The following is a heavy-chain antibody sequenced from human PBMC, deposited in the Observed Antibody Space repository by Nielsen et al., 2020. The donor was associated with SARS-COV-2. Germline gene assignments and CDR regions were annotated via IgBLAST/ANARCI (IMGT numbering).Heavy chain of an antibody. CDR2: IYYSGST. V-gene: IGHV4-59*01. Sequence: SETLSLTCTVSGGSISSYYWSWIRQPPGKGLEWIGYIYYSGSTNYNPSLKSRVTISVDTSKNQFSLKLSSVTAADTAVYYCARARATIFGLVMSYGMDVWGQGTTVTVSS. CDR1: GGSISSYY. D-gene: IGHD3/OR15-3a*01. CDR3: ARARATIFGLVMSYGMDV. J-gene: IGHJ6*02.